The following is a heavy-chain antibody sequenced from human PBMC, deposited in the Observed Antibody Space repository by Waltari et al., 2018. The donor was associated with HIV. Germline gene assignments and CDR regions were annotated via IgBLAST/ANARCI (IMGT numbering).Heavy chain of an antibody. J-gene: IGHJ1*01. V-gene: IGHV7-4-1*02. CDR2: VNTKNGNP. Sequence: QVQLVQSGSELKKPGASVKVSCKASGYTFSTYGVNWVRQATGQGLEWMGWVNTKNGNPTDGKDFTGRFVFSLDTSVRTTYLQINSLKAEDTAVYYCARTGIAGAGVYFQYWGQGTLVTVSS. CDR3: ARTGIAGAGVYFQY. D-gene: IGHD6-13*01. CDR1: GYTFSTYG.